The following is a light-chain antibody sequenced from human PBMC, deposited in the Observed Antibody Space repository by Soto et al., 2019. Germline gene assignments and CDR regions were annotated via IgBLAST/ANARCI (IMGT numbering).Light chain of an antibody. CDR1: QSISSW. V-gene: IGKV1-5*03. J-gene: IGKJ1*01. CDR3: QQYNSDSTWT. Sequence: IQLTKSPSTLSASVGDRVTITCRASQSISSWLAWYQQKPGKAPKLLIYKASSLESGVPSRFSGSGSGTEFTLTISSLQPDDFATYYCQQYNSDSTWTFGQGTKVDIK. CDR2: KAS.